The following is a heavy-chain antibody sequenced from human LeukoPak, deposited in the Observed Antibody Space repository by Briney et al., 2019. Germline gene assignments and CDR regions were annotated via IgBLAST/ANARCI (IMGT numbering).Heavy chain of an antibody. Sequence: GGSLRLSCAASGFTFSSYAMSWVRQATGKGLEWVSAISGSGGSTYYADSVKGRFTISRDNSKNTLYLQMNSLRAEDTAVYYCANSPARYYYDSSGYWRDYWGQGTLVTVSS. CDR2: ISGSGGST. CDR1: GFTFSSYA. D-gene: IGHD3-22*01. CDR3: ANSPARYYYDSSGYWRDY. V-gene: IGHV3-23*01. J-gene: IGHJ4*02.